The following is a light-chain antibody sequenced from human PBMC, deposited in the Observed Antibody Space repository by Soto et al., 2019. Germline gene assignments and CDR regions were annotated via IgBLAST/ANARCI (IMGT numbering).Light chain of an antibody. CDR3: CSYVGSYSYV. Sequence: QSVLTQPRSVSGSPGQSVTISCTGTSSDVGGYNYVSWYQEQPGKAPKLMIYDVSKRPSGVPDRFSGSKSGNTASLTISGLQAEDEADYYCCSYVGSYSYVFGTGTKVTVL. J-gene: IGLJ1*01. CDR2: DVS. V-gene: IGLV2-11*01. CDR1: SSDVGGYNY.